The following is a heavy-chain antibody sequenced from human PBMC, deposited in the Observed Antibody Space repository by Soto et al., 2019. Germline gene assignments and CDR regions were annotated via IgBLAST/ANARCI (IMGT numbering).Heavy chain of an antibody. J-gene: IGHJ5*02. CDR2: ISAYTGNT. Sequence: SVKVCRKASGYTCTSDGRRWVRKDPGQGLEWMRWISAYTGNTNYPQKLQCRVTMTTDTSPSTPYLDLISLRSDHTAVYYFAWNTVTELLQLDSWFEPLLHRTLVTVSS. CDR1: GYTCTSDG. V-gene: IGHV1-18*01. D-gene: IGHD4-4*01. CDR3: AWNTVTELLQLDSWFEP.